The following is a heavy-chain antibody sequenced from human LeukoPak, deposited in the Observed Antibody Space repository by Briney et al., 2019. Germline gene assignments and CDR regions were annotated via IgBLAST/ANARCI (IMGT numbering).Heavy chain of an antibody. CDR1: GFTFSSYA. Sequence: GGSLRLSCAASGFTFSSYAMSWVRQAPGKGLEWVADIKQDGSEKYYVDSVKGRFTISRDNAKNSLYLQMNNLRAEDTAVYYCALTPDYYGSGSFDYWGQGTLVTVSS. CDR2: IKQDGSEK. D-gene: IGHD3-10*01. J-gene: IGHJ4*02. V-gene: IGHV3-7*01. CDR3: ALTPDYYGSGSFDY.